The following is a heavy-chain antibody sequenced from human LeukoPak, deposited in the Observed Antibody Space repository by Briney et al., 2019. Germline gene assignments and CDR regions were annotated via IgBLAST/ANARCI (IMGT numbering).Heavy chain of an antibody. CDR2: INYNCTT. CDR3: ARLLRTAVPGTTDPYHYMDV. V-gene: IGHV4-59*01. J-gene: IGHJ6*03. CDR1: GASMTSYY. D-gene: IGHD6-19*01. Sequence: SETLSLTCSVSGASMTSYYYTWIRQPQGKGLVGIAYINYNCTTNYNPSLNSRVTLSVDTSKNQFSLRLTSVTAADTAVYYCARLLRTAVPGTTDPYHYMDVWGKGTTVTVSS.